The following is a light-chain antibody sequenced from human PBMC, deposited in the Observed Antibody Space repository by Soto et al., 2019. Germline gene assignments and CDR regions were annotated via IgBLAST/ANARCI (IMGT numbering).Light chain of an antibody. Sequence: DIQMTQSPSSVSASVGDRVTITCRASQSISRYLNWYQQKPGKAPKLLIYAASNTATGIPDRFGGSGSETEFTLTISGLEPEDSAVYYCQYCGTSRTFGQGTKVDIK. CDR1: QSISRY. V-gene: IGKV1-39*02. CDR3: QYCGTSRT. CDR2: AAS. J-gene: IGKJ1*01.